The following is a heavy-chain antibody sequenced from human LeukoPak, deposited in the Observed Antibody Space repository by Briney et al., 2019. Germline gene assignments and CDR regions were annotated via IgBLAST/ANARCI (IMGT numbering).Heavy chain of an antibody. CDR3: ARKFWSGYYVDY. CDR1: GYTFTSYG. J-gene: IGHJ4*02. Sequence: ASVKVSCKASGYTFTSYGISWARQAPGQGLEWMGWISAYNGNTNYAQKLQGRVTMTTDTSTSTAYMELRSLRSDDTAVYYCARKFWSGYYVDYWGQGTLVTVSS. CDR2: ISAYNGNT. D-gene: IGHD3-3*01. V-gene: IGHV1-18*01.